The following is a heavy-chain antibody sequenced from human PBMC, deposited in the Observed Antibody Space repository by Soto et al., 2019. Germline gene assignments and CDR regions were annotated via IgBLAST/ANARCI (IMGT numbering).Heavy chain of an antibody. D-gene: IGHD1-26*01. CDR3: AKDWVGGSKKYYFEY. V-gene: IGHV3-30*18. Sequence: PGGSLRLSCVASGFTFRDYGMHWVRQAPGKGLEWVAGISHHGLKEHYADSVKGRFTISRDNSKKTVYLQLNSLRGDDTAVYYCAKDWVGGSKKYYFEYWGQGTLVTVSS. CDR1: GFTFRDYG. J-gene: IGHJ4*02. CDR2: ISHHGLKE.